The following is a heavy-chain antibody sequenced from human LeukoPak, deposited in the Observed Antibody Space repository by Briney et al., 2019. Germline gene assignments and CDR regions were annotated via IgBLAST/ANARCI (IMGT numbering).Heavy chain of an antibody. CDR3: ARVKGLRVQYWYFDL. CDR2: VYSTGYT. V-gene: IGHV4-4*07. D-gene: IGHD5/OR15-5a*01. Sequence: SETLSLTCTVSNGSISNYYWTWVRQPTGKGLEWIGRVYSTGYTNYNPSLKSRVTMSVDTPKNQFSLKVNSVTAADTAVYYCARVKGLRVQYWYFDLWGRGTLVTVSS. CDR1: NGSISNYY. J-gene: IGHJ2*01.